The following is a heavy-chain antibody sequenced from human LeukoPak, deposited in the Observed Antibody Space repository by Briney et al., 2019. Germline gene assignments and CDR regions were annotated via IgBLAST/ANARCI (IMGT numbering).Heavy chain of an antibody. CDR1: GFTFSSYS. CDR2: ISSSSSTI. Sequence: GGSLRLSCAASGFTFSSYSMNWVRQAPGKGLEWVSYISSSSSTICYADSVKGRFTISRDNAKNSLYLQMNSLRAEDTAVYYCARADYYANAFDIWGQGTMVTVSS. CDR3: ARADYYANAFDI. J-gene: IGHJ3*02. D-gene: IGHD3-10*01. V-gene: IGHV3-48*01.